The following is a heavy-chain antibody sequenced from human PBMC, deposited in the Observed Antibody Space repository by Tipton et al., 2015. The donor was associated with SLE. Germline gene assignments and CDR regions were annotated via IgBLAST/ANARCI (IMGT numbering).Heavy chain of an antibody. J-gene: IGHJ4*02. D-gene: IGHD6-19*01. V-gene: IGHV3-30*02. Sequence: SLRLSCAASGFTFSSYGMHWVRQAPGKGLEWVAFIRYDGSNKYYADSVKGRFTISRDNSKNTLYLQMNSLRAEDTAVYYCAKDGVAVAWGDYFDYWGQGTLVTVSS. CDR2: IRYDGSNK. CDR3: AKDGVAVAWGDYFDY. CDR1: GFTFSSYG.